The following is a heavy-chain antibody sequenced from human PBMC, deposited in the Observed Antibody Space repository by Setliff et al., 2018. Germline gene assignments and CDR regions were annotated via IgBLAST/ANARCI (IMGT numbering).Heavy chain of an antibody. CDR2: ISNGGSAV. CDR3: ARDQGSYGYRAFDY. V-gene: IGHV3-48*03. J-gene: IGHJ4*02. Sequence: GGSLRLSCAASGFTFSAYELNWVRQAPGKGLEWVSYISNGGSAVCYADSVKGRFTISRDNAKNSLYLQMNSLRAEDTAVYYCARDQGSYGYRAFDYWGQGTLVTVSS. D-gene: IGHD5-18*01. CDR1: GFTFSAYE.